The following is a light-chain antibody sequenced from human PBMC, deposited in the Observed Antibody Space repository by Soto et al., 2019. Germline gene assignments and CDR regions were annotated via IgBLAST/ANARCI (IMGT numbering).Light chain of an antibody. CDR3: QQYNNWPTWT. CDR2: GAS. CDR1: PSVSSN. Sequence: EIVMTQSPATLSVSPGERATLSWRASPSVSSNLAWYQQKPGQAPRLLIYGASTRATGIPASFSGGGSGTEFTLTISSLQSEDFAVYYCQQYNNWPTWTFGQGTKVDIK. J-gene: IGKJ1*01. V-gene: IGKV3-15*01.